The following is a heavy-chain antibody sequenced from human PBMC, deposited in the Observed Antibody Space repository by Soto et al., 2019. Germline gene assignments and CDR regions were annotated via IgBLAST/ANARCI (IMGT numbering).Heavy chain of an antibody. CDR1: GGSVSTGSYY. Sequence: QVHLQESGPGLVKPSETLSLTCTVSGGSVSTGSYYWTWIRQPPGKGLEWIGHIYYSGSTNYNPDLKSRVTISLDTSMNQFSLKLSSVTAADPAVYYCASEYHTWGQGTLVTVSS. D-gene: IGHD2-2*01. V-gene: IGHV4-61*01. J-gene: IGHJ5*02. CDR3: ASEYHT. CDR2: IYYSGST.